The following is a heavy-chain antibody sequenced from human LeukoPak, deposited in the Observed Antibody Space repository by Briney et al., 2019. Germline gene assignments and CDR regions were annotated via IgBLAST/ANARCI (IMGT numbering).Heavy chain of an antibody. CDR2: ILGSGTT. Sequence: PSDTLSLTCTLSGGFIRSYYWSWIRHPAGKELEWLGRILGSGTTNYNPSLRSRVTMSVDASKKQFSLKLSSVTAADTAVYYCARCYYDSSGSYFSGWGQGNLVTVSS. D-gene: IGHD3-22*01. V-gene: IGHV4-4*07. CDR1: GGFIRSYY. CDR3: ARCYYDSSGSYFSG. J-gene: IGHJ1*01.